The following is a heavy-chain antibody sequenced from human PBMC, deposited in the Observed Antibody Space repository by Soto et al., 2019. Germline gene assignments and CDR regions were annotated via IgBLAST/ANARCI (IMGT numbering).Heavy chain of an antibody. V-gene: IGHV1-3*05. CDR2: VNAGNGNT. CDR1: GYTFTRFL. J-gene: IGHJ6*02. Sequence: QVQLVQAGAEEKKPGASVKVSCKASGYTFTRFLMHWVRQAPGQRLEWMGWVNAGNGNTDYSQKFQGRVTITRDTSASTEYMELSSLRSEDTAVYYCARWETDDFWRGHGGMDVWGQGTTVTVS. D-gene: IGHD3-3*01. CDR3: ARWETDDFWRGHGGMDV.